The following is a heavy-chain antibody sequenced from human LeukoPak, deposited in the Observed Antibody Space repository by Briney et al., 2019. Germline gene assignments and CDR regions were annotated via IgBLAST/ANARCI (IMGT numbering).Heavy chain of an antibody. CDR1: GFTFSNYA. CDR3: AVRPAVGCYYYFDQ. D-gene: IGHD1-26*01. V-gene: IGHV3-23*01. Sequence: PGGSLRLSCVASGFTFSNYAMSWVRQAPGKGLEWVSALSGSGASTYYGHSMMGRFTISRANSENTLYLQLNGLRAEDTAVYYCAVRPAVGCYYYFDQWGQGTLVTVSS. CDR2: LSGSGAST. J-gene: IGHJ4*02.